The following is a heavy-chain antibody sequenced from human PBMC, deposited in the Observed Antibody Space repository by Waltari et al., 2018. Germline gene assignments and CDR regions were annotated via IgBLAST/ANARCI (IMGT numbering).Heavy chain of an antibody. Sequence: EGQLVESGGGLVQPGGSLKLSCAASGFTFSSFWMHWVRQVPGQGLVWVARCNRDGSDTSYADSVRGRFTVSRDNAKNMAYLQMNSLRAEDTAIYYCTRDSPSWIWGQGTMVSVSS. CDR2: CNRDGSDT. V-gene: IGHV3-74*01. CDR1: GFTFSSFW. J-gene: IGHJ3*02. CDR3: TRDSPSWI.